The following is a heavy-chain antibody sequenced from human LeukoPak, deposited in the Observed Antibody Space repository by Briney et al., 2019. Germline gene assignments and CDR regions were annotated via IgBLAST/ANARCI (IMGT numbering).Heavy chain of an antibody. Sequence: SGTLSLTCAVSGGSISSSNWWSWVRQPPGKGLEWIGEIYHSGSTNYNPSLKSRVTISVDKSKSQFSLKLSSVTAADTAVYYCARAPMVRGVIKYNWFDPWGQGTLVTVSS. D-gene: IGHD3-10*01. V-gene: IGHV4-4*02. CDR3: ARAPMVRGVIKYNWFDP. J-gene: IGHJ5*02. CDR2: IYHSGST. CDR1: GGSISSSNW.